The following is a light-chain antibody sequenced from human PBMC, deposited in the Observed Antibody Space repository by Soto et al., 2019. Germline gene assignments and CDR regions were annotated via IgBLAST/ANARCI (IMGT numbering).Light chain of an antibody. J-gene: IGKJ1*01. CDR2: AAS. Sequence: DIQMTQPPSSLSASLGDRVTITCRASQSISSYLNWYQQKPGKAPKLLIYAASSLQSGVPSRFSGSGSGTDFTLTISSLQPDDFETYYCQHYNSYSEAFGQGTKVDNK. CDR1: QSISSY. V-gene: IGKV1-39*01. CDR3: QHYNSYSEA.